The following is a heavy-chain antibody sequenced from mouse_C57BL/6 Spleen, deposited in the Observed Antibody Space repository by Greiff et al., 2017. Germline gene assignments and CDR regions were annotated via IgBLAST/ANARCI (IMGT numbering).Heavy chain of an antibody. V-gene: IGHV3-6*01. CDR3: ARDGGGMITDWYFDV. Sequence: DVKLQESGPGLVKPSQSLSLTCSVTGYSITSGYYWNWIRQFPGNKLEWMGYISYDGSNNYNPSLKNRISITRDTSKNQFFLKLNSVTTEDTATYYCARDGGGMITDWYFDVWGTGTTVTVSS. D-gene: IGHD2-4*01. CDR2: ISYDGSN. CDR1: GYSITSGYY. J-gene: IGHJ1*03.